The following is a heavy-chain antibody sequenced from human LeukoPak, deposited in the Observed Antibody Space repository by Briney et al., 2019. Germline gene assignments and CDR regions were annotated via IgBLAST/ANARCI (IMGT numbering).Heavy chain of an antibody. Sequence: SSQTLSLTCTVSGGSISSGGYYWSWIRQHPGKGLEWIGYIYYSGSTYYNPSLKSRVTISVDRSKNQFSLKLSSVTAADTAVYYCARVGSDWNDVRYNWFDPWGQGTLVTVSS. CDR3: ARVGSDWNDVRYNWFDP. CDR1: GGSISSGGYY. V-gene: IGHV4-31*03. CDR2: IYYSGST. D-gene: IGHD1-1*01. J-gene: IGHJ5*02.